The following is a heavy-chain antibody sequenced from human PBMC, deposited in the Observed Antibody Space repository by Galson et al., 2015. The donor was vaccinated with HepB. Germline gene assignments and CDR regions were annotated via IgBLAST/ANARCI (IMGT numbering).Heavy chain of an antibody. CDR3: ARGTGLELPGKLRYYFDY. J-gene: IGHJ4*02. D-gene: IGHD1-7*01. CDR1: GGTFSSYA. Sequence: SVKVSCKASGGTFSSYAISWVRQAPGQGLEWMGGIIPILGIANYAQKFQGRVTITADKSTSTAYMELSSLRSEDTAVYYCARGTGLELPGKLRYYFDYWGQGTLVTVSS. CDR2: IIPILGIA. V-gene: IGHV1-69*10.